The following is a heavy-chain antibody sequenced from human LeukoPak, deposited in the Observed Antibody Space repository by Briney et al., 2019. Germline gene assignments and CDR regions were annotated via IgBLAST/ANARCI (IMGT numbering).Heavy chain of an antibody. CDR3: ARGLRGSGPLDY. V-gene: IGHV3-21*01. J-gene: IGHJ4*02. Sequence: PGGSLRLSCAASGFTFSSYRMNWVRQAPGKGLEWVSSISSSSSYIYYADSVKGRFTISRGNAKNSLYLQMNSLRAEDTAVYYCARGLRGSGPLDYWGQGTLVTVSS. D-gene: IGHD3-10*01. CDR1: GFTFSSYR. CDR2: ISSSSSYI.